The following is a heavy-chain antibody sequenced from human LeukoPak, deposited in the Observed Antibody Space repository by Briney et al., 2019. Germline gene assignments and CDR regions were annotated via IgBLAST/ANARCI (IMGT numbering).Heavy chain of an antibody. J-gene: IGHJ6*03. CDR2: IYTSGST. D-gene: IGHD3-10*01. CDR1: GGSISSYY. CDR3: ARVTYDYGSGSIGGYYYYYMDV. Sequence: SETLSLTCIVSGGSISSYYWSWIRQPAGKGLEWIGRIYTSGSTNYNPSLKSRVIMSVDTSKNQFSLKLSSVTAADTAVYYCARVTYDYGSGSIGGYYYYYMDVWGKGTTVTVSS. V-gene: IGHV4-4*07.